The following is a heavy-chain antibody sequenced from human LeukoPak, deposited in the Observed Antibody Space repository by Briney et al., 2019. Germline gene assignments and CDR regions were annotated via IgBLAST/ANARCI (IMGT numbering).Heavy chain of an antibody. J-gene: IGHJ3*02. CDR3: ARQRSYYAAFDI. V-gene: IGHV4-39*01. CDR1: GGSFSGSSYY. CDR2: IYYSGST. D-gene: IGHD1-26*01. Sequence: SETLSLTCTVSGGSFSGSSYYWGWIRQPPGKGLEWIGSIYYSGSTYYNPSLKSRVTISVDTSKNQFSLKLSSVTAADTAVYYCARQRSYYAAFDIWGQGTMVTVSS.